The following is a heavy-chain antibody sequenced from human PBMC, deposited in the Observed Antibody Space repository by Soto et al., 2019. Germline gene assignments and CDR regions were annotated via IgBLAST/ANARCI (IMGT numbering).Heavy chain of an antibody. D-gene: IGHD6-19*01. CDR3: VHRNRGWPGFRP. CDR2: IYSHDSE. J-gene: IGHJ5*02. V-gene: IGHV2-5*01. Sequence: QITLKESGPTLVKPTQTLTLTCTFSGFSLSTTGMGVGWIRQPPGKALEWLALIYSHDSERYSPSLKSRLTVTKDTSKDQVVLTMTNMDPVDTGTYYCVHRNRGWPGFRPGGQGTLVTVSP. CDR1: GFSLSTTGMG.